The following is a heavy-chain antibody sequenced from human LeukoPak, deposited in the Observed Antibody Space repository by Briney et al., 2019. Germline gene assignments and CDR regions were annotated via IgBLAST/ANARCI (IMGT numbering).Heavy chain of an antibody. CDR1: GASISRYY. V-gene: IGHV3-23*01. Sequence: PSETLSLTCTVSGASISRYYWSWVRQAPGKGLEWVSAISGSGGSTYYADSVKGRFTISRDNSKNTLYLQMNSLRAEDTAVYYCAKDPYYYDSSGYESDYWGQGTLVTVSS. CDR3: AKDPYYYDSSGYESDY. CDR2: ISGSGGST. D-gene: IGHD3-22*01. J-gene: IGHJ4*02.